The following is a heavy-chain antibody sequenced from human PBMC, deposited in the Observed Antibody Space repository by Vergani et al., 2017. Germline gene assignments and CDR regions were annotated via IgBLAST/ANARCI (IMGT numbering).Heavy chain of an antibody. J-gene: IGHJ3*02. CDR2: IIPIFGTA. Sequence: QVQLVQSGAEVKKPGSSVKVSCKASGGTFSSYAISWVRQAPGQGLEWMGGIIPIFGTANYAQKFQGRVTITADESTSTAYMELSSLRSVDTAVYYCVYCSGGSCYYFNAFDIWGQGTMVTVSS. V-gene: IGHV1-69*01. CDR1: GGTFSSYA. CDR3: VYCSGGSCYYFNAFDI. D-gene: IGHD2-15*01.